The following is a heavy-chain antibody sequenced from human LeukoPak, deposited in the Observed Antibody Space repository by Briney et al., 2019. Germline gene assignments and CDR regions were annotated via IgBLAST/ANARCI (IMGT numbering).Heavy chain of an antibody. CDR1: GGSFSGYY. D-gene: IGHD2-15*01. CDR2: INHSGST. Sequence: SETLSLTCAVYGGSFSGYYWSWIRQPPGKGLEWIGEINHSGSTNYNPSLKSRVTISVDTSKNQFSLKLSSVTAADTAVYYCASAGYCSGGSCYWFDPWGQGTLVTVSS. CDR3: ASAGYCSGGSCYWFDP. V-gene: IGHV4-34*01. J-gene: IGHJ5*02.